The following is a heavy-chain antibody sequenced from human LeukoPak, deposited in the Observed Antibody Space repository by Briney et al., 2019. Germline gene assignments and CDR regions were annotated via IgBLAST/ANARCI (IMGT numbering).Heavy chain of an antibody. CDR2: ISSSSSYI. D-gene: IGHD3-10*01. J-gene: IGHJ6*02. CDR1: GFTFSSYS. CDR3: AKDIVRSVYGSGSYYHGMDV. V-gene: IGHV3-21*04. Sequence: PGGSLRLSCAASGFTFSSYSMNWVRQAPGKGLEWVSSISSSSSYIYYADSVKGRFTISRDNAKNSLYLQMNSLRAEDTALYYCAKDIVRSVYGSGSYYHGMDVWGQGTTVTVSS.